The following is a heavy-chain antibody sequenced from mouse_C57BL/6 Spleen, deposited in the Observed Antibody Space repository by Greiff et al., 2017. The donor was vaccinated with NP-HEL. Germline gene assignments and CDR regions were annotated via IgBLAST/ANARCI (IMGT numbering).Heavy chain of an antibody. CDR2: IWSGGST. Sequence: QVQLKESGPGLVQPSQSLSITCTVSGFSLTSYGVHWVRQSPGKGLEWLGVIWSGGSTDYNAAFISRLSISKDNSKSQVFFKMNSLQADDTAIYYCARNTYYGNPYAMDYWGQGTSVTVSS. CDR3: ARNTYYGNPYAMDY. D-gene: IGHD2-10*01. V-gene: IGHV2-2*01. J-gene: IGHJ4*01. CDR1: GFSLTSYG.